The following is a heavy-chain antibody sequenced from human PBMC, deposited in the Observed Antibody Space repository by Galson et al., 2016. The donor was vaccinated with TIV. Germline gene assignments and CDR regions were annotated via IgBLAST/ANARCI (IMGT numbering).Heavy chain of an antibody. Sequence: SLRLSCAASGFTFSSLGMHWVRQAPGKGLECVSSISNTGSFKHYPDSLKGQFTISRDNAKNSVFLQMNSLRAEDTAVYYCARDHPQGWGFDCWGQGTLVTVSS. CDR3: ARDHPQGWGFDC. J-gene: IGHJ4*02. CDR2: ISNTGSFK. CDR1: GFTFSSLG. D-gene: IGHD3-16*01. V-gene: IGHV3-21*01.